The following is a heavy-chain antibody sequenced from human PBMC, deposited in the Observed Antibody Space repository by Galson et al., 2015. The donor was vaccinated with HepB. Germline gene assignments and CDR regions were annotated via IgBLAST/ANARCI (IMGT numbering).Heavy chain of an antibody. CDR2: IKQDGSEI. Sequence: SLRLSCAASGFTFSTYWMSWIRLAPGKGLEWVANIKQDGSEIHYVDSMEGRFTISRDNGKNSLYLQMNSLRAEDTAVNYCARGGIVRFFDWVTFDFWGRGAVVTVSS. D-gene: IGHD3-9*01. CDR3: ARGGIVRFFDWVTFDF. J-gene: IGHJ4*02. CDR1: GFTFSTYW. V-gene: IGHV3-7*03.